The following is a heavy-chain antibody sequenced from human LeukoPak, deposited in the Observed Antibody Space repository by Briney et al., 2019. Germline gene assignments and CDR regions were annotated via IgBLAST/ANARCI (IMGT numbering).Heavy chain of an antibody. CDR2: INPNSGFT. D-gene: IGHD3-22*01. V-gene: IGHV1-2*02. CDR3: ARDLYDSSGYYYGQDY. CDR1: GYTFTGYY. J-gene: IGHJ4*02. Sequence: ASVKVSCKASGYTFTGYYLHWVRQAPGQGLEWMGWINPNSGFTDYAQTFQDRVTMTRDTSISTAYMELNSLSSDDTAVYYCARDLYDSSGYYYGQDYWGQGTLVTVSS.